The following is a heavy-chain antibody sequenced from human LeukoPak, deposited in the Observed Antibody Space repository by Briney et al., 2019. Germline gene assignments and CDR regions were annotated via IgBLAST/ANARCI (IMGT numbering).Heavy chain of an antibody. V-gene: IGHV1-2*02. Sequence: GASVKVSCKASGYTFTGYYMHWVRQAPGQGLEWMGWINPNSGGTNYAQEFQGRVTMTRDTSISTAYMELSRLRSDDTAVYYCARRWGSSSWCGENWFDPWGQGTLVTVSS. CDR1: GYTFTGYY. J-gene: IGHJ5*02. CDR2: INPNSGGT. D-gene: IGHD6-13*01. CDR3: ARRWGSSSWCGENWFDP.